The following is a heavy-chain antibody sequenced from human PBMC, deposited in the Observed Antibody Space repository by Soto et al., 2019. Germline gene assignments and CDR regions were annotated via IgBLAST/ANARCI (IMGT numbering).Heavy chain of an antibody. CDR2: ISDSGGST. CDR1: GFSFSSYG. Sequence: EVQLLESGGGLVQPGGSLRLSCAASGFSFSSYGMSWVRQAPGKGLEWVSTISDSGGSTYYGDSVKGSFTIYRDNSKNTLYLQMNNLRAQYEALYYCDVVLYWGDYWGRGTLVTVSS. V-gene: IGHV3-23*01. J-gene: IGHJ4*02. D-gene: IGHD2-15*01. CDR3: DVVLYWGDY.